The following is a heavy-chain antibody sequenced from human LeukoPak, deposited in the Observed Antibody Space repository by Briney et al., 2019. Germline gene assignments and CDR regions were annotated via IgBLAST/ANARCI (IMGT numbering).Heavy chain of an antibody. V-gene: IGHV4-34*01. J-gene: IGHJ4*02. CDR3: ARRYSSRNFDY. CDR2: INHSGST. D-gene: IGHD6-13*01. CDR1: GGSFSGYY. Sequence: SETLSLTYAVYGGSFSGYYWSWIRQPPGKGLEWIGEINHSGSTNYNPSLKSRVTISVDTSKNQLSLKLSSVTAADTAVYYCARRYSSRNFDYWGQGTLVTVSS.